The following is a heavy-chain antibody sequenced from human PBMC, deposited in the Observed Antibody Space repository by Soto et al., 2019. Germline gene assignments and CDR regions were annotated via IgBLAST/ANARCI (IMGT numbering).Heavy chain of an antibody. CDR1: GDSISSGGYY. Sequence: QVQLQESGPGLVKPSQTLSLTCTVSGDSISSGGYYWSWIRQHPGKGLEWIGYIYYSGSTYYNPSLNSRVTISVDTSKNQFSLRLSSVTAADTAVYYCARAEQNDYGDYGAFDIWGQGTMVTVSS. D-gene: IGHD4-17*01. V-gene: IGHV4-31*03. J-gene: IGHJ3*02. CDR3: ARAEQNDYGDYGAFDI. CDR2: IYYSGST.